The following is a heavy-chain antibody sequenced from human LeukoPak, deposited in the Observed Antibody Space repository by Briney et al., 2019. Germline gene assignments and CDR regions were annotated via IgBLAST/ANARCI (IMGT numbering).Heavy chain of an antibody. J-gene: IGHJ5*02. Sequence: PGGSLRLSCAASGFTFSSYGMHWVRQAPGKGLEWVALIRYDGSNKYYADSVKGRFTISRDNAKNSLYLQMNSLRDDDMALYYCARGNSGSYSQDWFDPWGQGTLVTVSS. D-gene: IGHD1-26*01. V-gene: IGHV3-30*02. CDR3: ARGNSGSYSQDWFDP. CDR1: GFTFSSYG. CDR2: IRYDGSNK.